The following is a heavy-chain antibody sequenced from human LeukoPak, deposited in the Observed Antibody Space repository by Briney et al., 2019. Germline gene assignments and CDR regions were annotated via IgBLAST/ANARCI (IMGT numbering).Heavy chain of an antibody. CDR3: ARGGPYGSGSLYHDC. CDR1: GGSISGYY. J-gene: IGHJ4*02. Sequence: SETLSLTCAVYGGSISGYYWSWIRQPPGEGLEWMLEINHSGSTNYNPSLTSRVNISLDTTKNQISLKLSSVTAADTAVYYCARGGPYGSGSLYHDCWGEGTLVSVSS. CDR2: INHSGST. D-gene: IGHD3-10*01. V-gene: IGHV4-34*01.